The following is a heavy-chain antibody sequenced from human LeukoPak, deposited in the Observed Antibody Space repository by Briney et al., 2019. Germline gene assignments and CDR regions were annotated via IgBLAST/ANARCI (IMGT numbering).Heavy chain of an antibody. CDR3: ARESVVVNAFDI. CDR1: EFTFSNYV. CDR2: ISGSGGTT. D-gene: IGHD3-22*01. V-gene: IGHV3-23*01. Sequence: GGSLRLSCAASEFTFSNYVMSWVRQAPGKGLEWVSAISGSGGTTYYADSVKGRFTISRDNAKNSLYLQMNSLRAEDTAVYYCARESVVVNAFDIWGQGTMVTVSS. J-gene: IGHJ3*02.